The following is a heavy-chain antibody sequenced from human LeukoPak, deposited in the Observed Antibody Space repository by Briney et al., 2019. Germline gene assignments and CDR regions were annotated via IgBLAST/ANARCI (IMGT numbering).Heavy chain of an antibody. CDR2: ISSSSSYI. V-gene: IGHV3-21*01. CDR1: GFTFSSYS. Sequence: GGSLRLSCAASGFTFSSYSMNWVRQAPGKGLEWVSSISSSSSYIYYADSVKGRFTISRDNAKNSLYLQMNSLRAEDTAVYYCARDSGDGYNWGDFDYWGQGTPVTVSS. J-gene: IGHJ4*02. CDR3: ARDSGDGYNWGDFDY. D-gene: IGHD5-24*01.